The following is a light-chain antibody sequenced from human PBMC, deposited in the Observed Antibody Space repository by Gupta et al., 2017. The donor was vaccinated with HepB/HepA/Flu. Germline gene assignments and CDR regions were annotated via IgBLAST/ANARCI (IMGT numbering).Light chain of an antibody. Sequence: DIQMTQSPSTMSASVGDRVTITCRASQSMSSWLAWYQQKPGKAPNLVSYKGSSLESGVSSRYSGSGAGTEFTLTINSLQPEEFATYCCQQYNTFPITVGQGTRLEIK. CDR1: QSMSSW. CDR2: KGS. V-gene: IGKV1-5*03. CDR3: QQYNTFPIT. J-gene: IGKJ5*01.